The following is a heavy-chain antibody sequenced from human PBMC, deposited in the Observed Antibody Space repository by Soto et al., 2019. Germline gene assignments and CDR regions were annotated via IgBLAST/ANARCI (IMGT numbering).Heavy chain of an antibody. CDR3: ARFPSIAARKRGNWFDP. CDR1: GGSVSSGSYY. D-gene: IGHD6-6*01. J-gene: IGHJ5*02. Sequence: QVQLQESGPGLVKPSETLSLTCTVSGGSVSSGSYYWSWIRQPPGKGLEWIGYIYYSGSTNYNPSLKSRVTLSVDTSKNQFSLKLSSVTAADTAVYYCARFPSIAARKRGNWFDPWGQGTLVTVSS. CDR2: IYYSGST. V-gene: IGHV4-61*01.